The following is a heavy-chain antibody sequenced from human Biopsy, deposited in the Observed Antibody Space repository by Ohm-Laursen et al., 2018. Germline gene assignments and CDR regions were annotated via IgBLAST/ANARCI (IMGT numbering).Heavy chain of an antibody. CDR3: SKWTGGYSYSSL. CDR2: IRSGSSGGTR. J-gene: IGHJ4*02. V-gene: IGHV3-49*03. D-gene: IGHD5-12*01. CDR1: GFNFGDSG. Sequence: SLRLSCSASGFNFGDSGMGWFRQAPGKGLECVGLIRSGSSGGTREYAAPVKGRFTVSRDDSKSIAYLDMNSLKTEDTAMYYCSKWTGGYSYSSLWGRGTLVTVSS.